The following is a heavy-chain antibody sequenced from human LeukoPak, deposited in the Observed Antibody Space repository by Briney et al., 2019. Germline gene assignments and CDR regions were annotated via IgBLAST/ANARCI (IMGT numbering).Heavy chain of an antibody. CDR2: IYSGGST. J-gene: IGHJ5*02. Sequence: GGSLRLSCAASEFSVGSNYMTWVRQAPGKGLEWVSLIYSGGSTYYADSVKGRFTISRDNSKSSLYLQMNSLRAEDTALYYCTKAASSSPGGFDPWGQGTLVTVSS. CDR1: EFSVGSNY. CDR3: TKAASSSPGGFDP. V-gene: IGHV3-53*05.